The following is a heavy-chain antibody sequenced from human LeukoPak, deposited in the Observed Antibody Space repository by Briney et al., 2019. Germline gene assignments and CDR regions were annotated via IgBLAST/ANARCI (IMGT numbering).Heavy chain of an antibody. CDR3: ARIPPQWLALNVYYFDY. J-gene: IGHJ4*02. Sequence: ASVKVSCKASGYTFTSYGISWVRQAPGQGLEWMGWISGYNGNTNYAQQKLQGRVTMTTDTSTSTAYMELRSLRSDDTAVYYCARIPPQWLALNVYYFDYWGQGTLVTVSS. CDR1: GYTFTSYG. D-gene: IGHD6-19*01. V-gene: IGHV1-18*01. CDR2: ISGYNGNT.